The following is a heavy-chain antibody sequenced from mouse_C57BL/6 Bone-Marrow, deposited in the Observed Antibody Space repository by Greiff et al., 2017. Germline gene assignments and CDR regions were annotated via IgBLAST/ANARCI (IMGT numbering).Heavy chain of an antibody. J-gene: IGHJ1*03. D-gene: IGHD4-1*02. CDR3: ARAAQLGTGYWYFDV. CDR2: ISYDGSN. Sequence: EVKLMESGPGLVKPSQSLSLTCSVTGYSITSGYYWNWIRQFPGNKLEWMGYISYDGSNNYNPSLKNRISITRDTSKNQFFLKLNSVTTEDTATDYCARAAQLGTGYWYFDVWGTGTTVTVSS. CDR1: GYSITSGYY. V-gene: IGHV3-6*01.